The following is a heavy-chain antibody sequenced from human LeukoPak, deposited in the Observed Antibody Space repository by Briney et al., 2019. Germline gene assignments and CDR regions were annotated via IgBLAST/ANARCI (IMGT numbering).Heavy chain of an antibody. J-gene: IGHJ6*03. Sequence: SETLSLTCTVSGDSISPYYWSWIRQPPGKELEWIGYISYSGSTRYNPSLKSRVSMSVDTSKNQFSLRLTSVTAADTAVYYCARDQPRGYSYGFYYYYYMDVWGKGTTVTVSS. D-gene: IGHD5-18*01. CDR2: ISYSGST. V-gene: IGHV4-59*12. CDR1: GDSISPYY. CDR3: ARDQPRGYSYGFYYYYYMDV.